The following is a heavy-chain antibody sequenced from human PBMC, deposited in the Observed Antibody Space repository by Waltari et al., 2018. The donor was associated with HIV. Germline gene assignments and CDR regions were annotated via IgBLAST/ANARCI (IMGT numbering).Heavy chain of an antibody. CDR1: GYSISRGYY. CDR3: ARNTYYERSGYDF. Sequence: QVQLQESGPGLVKSSETLSLTCAVSGYSISRGYYWGWLRQPPGKGLEWIGTIHHSGGYYDNPSLKSRVTISVDTSKNHFSLKLSSVTAADTAVYYCARNTYYERSGYDFWGQGYLVTVSS. D-gene: IGHD3-22*01. CDR2: IHHSGGY. J-gene: IGHJ4*02. V-gene: IGHV4-38-2*01.